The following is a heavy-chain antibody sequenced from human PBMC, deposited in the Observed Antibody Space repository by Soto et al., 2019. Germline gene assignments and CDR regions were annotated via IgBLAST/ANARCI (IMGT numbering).Heavy chain of an antibody. CDR2: ISSSSSYI. CDR1: GFTFSSYS. D-gene: IGHD3-9*01. V-gene: IGHV3-21*01. J-gene: IGHJ4*02. CDR3: ARAGVGTLRYFDRGSGYFDY. Sequence: EVQLVESGGGLVKPGGSLRLSCAASGFTFSSYSMNWVRQAPGKGLEWVSSISSSSSYIYYADSVKGRFTISRDNAKNSLYLQMNSLRAEDTAVYYCARAGVGTLRYFDRGSGYFDYWGQGTLVTVSS.